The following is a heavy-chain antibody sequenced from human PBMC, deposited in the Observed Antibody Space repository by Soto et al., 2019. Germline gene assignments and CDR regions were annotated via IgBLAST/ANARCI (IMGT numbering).Heavy chain of an antibody. V-gene: IGHV4-59*01. CDR3: ARVARPQNYYGMDV. CDR1: GGSISSYY. Sequence: PSETLSLTCTVSGGSISSYYWSWIRQPPGKGLEWIGYIYYSGSTNYNPSLKSRVTISVDTSKNQFSLKLSSVTAADTAVYSCARVARPQNYYGMDVWGQWTTGTVS. CDR2: IYYSGST. J-gene: IGHJ6*02.